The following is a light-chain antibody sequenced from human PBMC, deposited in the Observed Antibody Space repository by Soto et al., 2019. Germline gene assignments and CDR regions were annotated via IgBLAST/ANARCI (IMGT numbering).Light chain of an antibody. CDR3: QHYNNWPLT. Sequence: EVVMTQSPATLSVSPGERATLSCRASQSVSSLLAWYQQKPGQAPRLLIYGASTRATGIPDRFSASGSGTEFALTISSLQSGDFAVYYCQHYNNWPLTFGGGTKVEIK. J-gene: IGKJ4*01. CDR1: QSVSSL. V-gene: IGKV3-15*01. CDR2: GAS.